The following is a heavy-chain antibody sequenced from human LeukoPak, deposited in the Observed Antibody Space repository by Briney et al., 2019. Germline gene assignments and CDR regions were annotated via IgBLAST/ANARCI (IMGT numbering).Heavy chain of an antibody. CDR1: GFAFLNYG. D-gene: IGHD1-26*01. CDR2: ISGSGVTT. Sequence: PGGSLRLPCAASGFAFLNYGMSWVRQAPGKGLEWVSAISGSGVTTYYAGSVKGRFTISRDNSKNTLYLQMNSLRAEDTAVYYCAKDRVGATLYFDYWGQGTLVTVSS. J-gene: IGHJ4*02. CDR3: AKDRVGATLYFDY. V-gene: IGHV3-23*01.